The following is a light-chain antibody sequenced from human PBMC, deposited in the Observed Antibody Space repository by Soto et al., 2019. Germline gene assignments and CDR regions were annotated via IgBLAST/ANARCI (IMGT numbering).Light chain of an antibody. CDR1: QSISSW. J-gene: IGKJ4*01. Sequence: DIQMTQSPSTLSASVGDRVTITCRASQSISSWLAWYQQKLGKAPKLLIYKTSNLESGVPSRFSGSGSGTEFSLTISSLQPDDFATYFCQQYMSFSLTFGGGTRVEVK. CDR3: QQYMSFSLT. V-gene: IGKV1-5*03. CDR2: KTS.